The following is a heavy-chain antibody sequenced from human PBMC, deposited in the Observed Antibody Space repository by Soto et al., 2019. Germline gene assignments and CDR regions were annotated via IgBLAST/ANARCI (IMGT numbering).Heavy chain of an antibody. D-gene: IGHD1-26*01. V-gene: IGHV1-69*02. CDR1: GGSYSSYT. Sequence: TSVKVSCEACGGSYSSYTISWVRQAPGQGLEWMGRIIPILGIANYADSVKGRFTISRDNAKNSLYLQMNSLRAEDTAVYYCARVQWELLWFDPWGQGTLVTVSS. CDR2: IIPILGIA. CDR3: ARVQWELLWFDP. J-gene: IGHJ5*02.